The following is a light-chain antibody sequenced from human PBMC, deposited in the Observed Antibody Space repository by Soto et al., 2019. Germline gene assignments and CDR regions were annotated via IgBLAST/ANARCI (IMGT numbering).Light chain of an antibody. CDR2: EDT. CDR1: SGSIATNY. J-gene: IGLJ2*01. Sequence: NFMLTQPHSVSESPGKTVTISCTGSSGSIATNYLQWYHQRPGSAPTTVIYEDTQRPSGVPERFSGSIDSSSNSASLTISGLKTEDEADYYCQSYDGSNPDVVFGGGTKVTVL. CDR3: QSYDGSNPDVV. V-gene: IGLV6-57*02.